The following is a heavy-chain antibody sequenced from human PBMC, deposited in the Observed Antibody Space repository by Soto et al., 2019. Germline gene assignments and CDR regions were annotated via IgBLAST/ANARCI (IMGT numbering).Heavy chain of an antibody. J-gene: IGHJ6*03. CDR3: TTGVIPGTQHMD. D-gene: IGHD4-4*01. V-gene: IGHV4-39*03. CDR2: IYYAGST. CDR1: RDSITSINNY. Sequence: PSETLSLTCTVSRDSITSINNYWGWIRQPPGMGLEWIANIYYAGSTFYNPSLKSRVAMSIDTSKNKIYFNLTSVTAPDTAVSYCTTGVIPGTQHMD.